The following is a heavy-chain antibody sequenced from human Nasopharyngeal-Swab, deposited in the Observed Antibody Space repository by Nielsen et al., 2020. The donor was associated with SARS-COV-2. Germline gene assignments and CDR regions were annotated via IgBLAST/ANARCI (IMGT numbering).Heavy chain of an antibody. CDR3: ARQDRVGAYSFDY. D-gene: IGHD1-26*01. CDR2: ISGSGGST. Sequence: GGSLRLSCTASGFTFSSYAMSWVRQASGKGLEWVSAISGSGGSTYYADSVKGRFTISRDNSKNTLHLQMNSLRAEDTAVYYCARQDRVGAYSFDYWGQGTLVTVSS. J-gene: IGHJ4*02. V-gene: IGHV3-23*01. CDR1: GFTFSSYA.